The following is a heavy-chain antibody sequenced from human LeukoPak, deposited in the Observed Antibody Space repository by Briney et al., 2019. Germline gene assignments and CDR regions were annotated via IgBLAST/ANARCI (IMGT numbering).Heavy chain of an antibody. CDR2: IYYSGST. D-gene: IGHD7-27*01. CDR1: GGSISSGDYY. J-gene: IGHJ4*02. Sequence: PSQTLSLTCTVSGGSISSGDYYWSWIRQPPGKGLEWIGYIYYSGSTYYNPSLKSRVTISVDTSKNQFSLRLSSVTAADTAVYYCARDPNWGFFDYWGQGTLVTVSS. CDR3: ARDPNWGFFDY. V-gene: IGHV4-30-4*01.